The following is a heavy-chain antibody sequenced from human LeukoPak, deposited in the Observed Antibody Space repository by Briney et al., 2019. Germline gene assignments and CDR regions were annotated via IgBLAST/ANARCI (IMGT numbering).Heavy chain of an antibody. D-gene: IGHD3-10*01. CDR1: GFTFSDYY. V-gene: IGHV3-53*04. J-gene: IGHJ4*02. CDR3: ARDRLGLSP. Sequence: GGSLRLSCAASGFTFSDYYMSWIRQAPGKGLEWVSVIYSGGSTYYADSVKGRFTISRHNSKNTLYLQMNSLRAEDTAVYYCARDRLGLSPWGQGTLVTVSS. CDR2: IYSGGST.